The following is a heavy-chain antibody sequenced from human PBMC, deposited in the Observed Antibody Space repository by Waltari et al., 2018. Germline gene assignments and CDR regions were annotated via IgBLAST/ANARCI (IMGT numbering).Heavy chain of an antibody. J-gene: IGHJ3*02. D-gene: IGHD3-10*01. CDR2: VSGRVTNT. CDR1: GFPFSSYA. V-gene: IGHV3-23*01. CDR3: AKAVEIWFYAFDI. Sequence: EVQVLESGGGLVQPGGSLRLSCAASGFPFSSYAMTWVRQAPGKGLEWVAGVSGRVTNTNYADSVKGRFTLSRDNSKNTLHLQMNSLRAEDTAVYYCAKAVEIWFYAFDIWGQGTMVTVSS.